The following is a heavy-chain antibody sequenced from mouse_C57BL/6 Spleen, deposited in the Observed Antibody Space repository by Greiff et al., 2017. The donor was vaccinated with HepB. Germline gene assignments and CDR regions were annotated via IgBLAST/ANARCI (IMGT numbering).Heavy chain of an antibody. CDR3: ARGRGLTGPFDY. D-gene: IGHD4-1*01. CDR2: ISDGGSYT. V-gene: IGHV5-4*01. Sequence: EVQLVESGGGLVKPGGSLKLSCAASGFTFSSYAMSWVRQTPEKRLEWVATISDGGSYTYYPDNVKGRFTISRDNAKNNLYLQMSHLKSEDTAMYYCARGRGLTGPFDYWGQGTTLTVSS. CDR1: GFTFSSYA. J-gene: IGHJ2*01.